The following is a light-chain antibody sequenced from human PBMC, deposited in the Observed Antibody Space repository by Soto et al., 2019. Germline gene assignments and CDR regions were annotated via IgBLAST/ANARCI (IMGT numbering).Light chain of an antibody. J-gene: IGLJ1*01. Sequence: QSVLTQPASVSGSPGQSITISCTGTSSDVGGYEYVSWYQHHPGKAPKLMIYEVSNRPSGVSHRFSGSKSGNTASLTISALQAEDEADYYCSSYTTANTYVFGTGTKV. CDR1: SSDVGGYEY. CDR2: EVS. V-gene: IGLV2-14*01. CDR3: SSYTTANTYV.